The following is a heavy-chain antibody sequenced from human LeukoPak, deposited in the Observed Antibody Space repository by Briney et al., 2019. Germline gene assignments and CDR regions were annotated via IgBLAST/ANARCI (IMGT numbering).Heavy chain of an antibody. J-gene: IGHJ4*02. CDR2: IIPASLTV. D-gene: IGHD3-10*01. Sequence: GASVKVSCKASGYTFTSYGISWVRQAPGQGLEWMGGIIPASLTVNHAQKFQDRVTITADGPTNTVYMEMNSLRSDDTAVYYCARQPRTHSYGSGRGYFDYWGQGTLVTVSS. CDR3: ARQPRTHSYGSGRGYFDY. CDR1: GYTFTSYG. V-gene: IGHV1-69*13.